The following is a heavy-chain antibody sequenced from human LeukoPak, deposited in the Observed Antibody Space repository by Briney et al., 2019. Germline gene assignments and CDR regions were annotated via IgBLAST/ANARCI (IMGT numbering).Heavy chain of an antibody. J-gene: IGHJ4*02. CDR2: IYYSGST. Sequence: SETLSLTCTVSGGSLSSSSYYWGWIRQPPGKGLEWIGSIYYSGSTYYNPSLKSRVTISVDTSKNQFSLKLSSVTAADTAVYYCARSSSSWYYFDYWGQGTLVTVSS. V-gene: IGHV4-39*07. CDR1: GGSLSSSSYY. CDR3: ARSSSSWYYFDY. D-gene: IGHD6-13*01.